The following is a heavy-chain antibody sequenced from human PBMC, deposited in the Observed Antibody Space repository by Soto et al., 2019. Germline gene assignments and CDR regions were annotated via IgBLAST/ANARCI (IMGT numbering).Heavy chain of an antibody. D-gene: IGHD6-13*01. CDR2: IYYSGST. CDR1: GGSISSGDYY. V-gene: IGHV4-30-4*01. CDR3: GRAESNSWYSHYFDY. J-gene: IGHJ4*02. Sequence: QVQLQESGPGLVKPSQTLSLTCTVSGGSISSGDYYWSWIRQPPGKGLEWIGYIYYSGSTYYNPSPQDRGTISVGTSKNPFPPKVNSGTAANTAVEYRGRAESNSWYSHYFDYWGQGTLVTVSS.